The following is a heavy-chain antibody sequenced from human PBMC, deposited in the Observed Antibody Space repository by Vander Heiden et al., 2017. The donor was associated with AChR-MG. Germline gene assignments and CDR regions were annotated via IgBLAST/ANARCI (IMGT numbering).Heavy chain of an antibody. J-gene: IGHJ4*02. D-gene: IGHD3-10*01. CDR2: ISSTGNTI. V-gene: IGHV3-11*01. CDR3: ARDDYGSGRKRVY. CDR1: GLTFPDYY. Sequence: QVQLVESGGGLVKPGGSLRLSCEATGLTFPDYYMTWIRQAPGKGLEWVSYISSTGNTIYYADAVKGRFTTSRDNAKSSLFLQMNSLRAEDTAVYYCARDDYGSGRKRVYWGQGTLVTVSS.